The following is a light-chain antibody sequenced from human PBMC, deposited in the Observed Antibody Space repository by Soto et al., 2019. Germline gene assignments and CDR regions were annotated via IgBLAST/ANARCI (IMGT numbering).Light chain of an antibody. CDR3: QNYNSAPRT. CDR2: AAS. Sequence: DIQMTQSPSSLSASVGDRVTITCRASQGISNYLAWYQQKPGKVPKLLIYAASTLKSGVPSRFSGSGSGTDFTLTISSLQPEDVANYYCQNYNSAPRTFGGGTKVEIK. J-gene: IGKJ4*01. CDR1: QGISNY. V-gene: IGKV1-27*01.